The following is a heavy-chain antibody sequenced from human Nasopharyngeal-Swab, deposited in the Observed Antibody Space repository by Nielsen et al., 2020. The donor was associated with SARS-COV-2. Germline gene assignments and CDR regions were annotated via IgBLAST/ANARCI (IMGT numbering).Heavy chain of an antibody. D-gene: IGHD4/OR15-4a*01. V-gene: IGHV3-73*01. Sequence: LSLTCAASGFIFSGSAMHWVRQASGKGLEWVGRIGDKAHNYATTYAASVKGRFTISRDDSKNTAFLQMDSLNTEDTALYYCTTDYYFDYWGQGTLVTVSS. CDR2: IGDKAHNYAT. CDR1: GFIFSGSA. J-gene: IGHJ4*02. CDR3: TTDYYFDY.